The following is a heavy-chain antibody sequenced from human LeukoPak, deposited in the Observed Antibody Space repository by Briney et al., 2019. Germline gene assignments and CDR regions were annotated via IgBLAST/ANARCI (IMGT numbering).Heavy chain of an antibody. CDR1: GFTFSSYW. V-gene: IGHV3-7*01. D-gene: IGHD5-18*01. J-gene: IGHJ4*02. CDR3: ARENVDTAMVMEFDY. Sequence: GGSLRLSCAASGFTFSSYWMSWVCQAPGKGLEWVANIKQDGSEKYYVDSVKGRFTISRDNAKNSLYLQMNSLRAEDTAVYYCARENVDTAMVMEFDYWGQGTLVTVSS. CDR2: IKQDGSEK.